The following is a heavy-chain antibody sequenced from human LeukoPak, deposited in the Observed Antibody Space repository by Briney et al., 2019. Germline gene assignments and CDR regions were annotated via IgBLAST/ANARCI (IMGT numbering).Heavy chain of an antibody. Sequence: GASVKVSCKASGYTFTGYYMHWVRQAPGQGLEWMGWINPNSGNTGYAQKFQGRVTMTRNTSISTAYMELSSLRSEDTAVYYCARARAAAGIDFDYWGQGTLVTVSS. CDR2: INPNSGNT. CDR1: GYTFTGYY. CDR3: ARARAAAGIDFDY. D-gene: IGHD6-13*01. J-gene: IGHJ4*02. V-gene: IGHV1-8*02.